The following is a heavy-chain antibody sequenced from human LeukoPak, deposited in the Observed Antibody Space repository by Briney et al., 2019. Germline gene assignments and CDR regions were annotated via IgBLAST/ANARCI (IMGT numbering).Heavy chain of an antibody. CDR3: ARDNFADRYDFDY. Sequence: SQTLSLTCAISGDSVSSNRAARSWIRQPPSRGLEWLGRTYRTSKWFSEYPVSLKSRITINPDTSKNQFSLHLNSVSPEDTAVYYCARDNFADRYDFDYWGQGTLVTVSS. V-gene: IGHV6-1*01. D-gene: IGHD3-16*02. CDR1: GDSVSSNRAA. J-gene: IGHJ4*02. CDR2: TYRTSKWFS.